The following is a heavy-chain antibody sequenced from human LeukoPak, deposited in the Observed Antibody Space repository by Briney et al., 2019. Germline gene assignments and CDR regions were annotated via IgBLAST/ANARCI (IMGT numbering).Heavy chain of an antibody. Sequence: ASVKVSCKASGGTFSSYAISWVRQAPGQGLEWMGGIIPIFGTANYAQKFQGWVTMTRDTSISTAYMELSRLRSDDTAVYYCARDYYYDSSGYGYYYYGMDVWGQGTTVTVSS. D-gene: IGHD3-22*01. CDR2: IIPIFGTA. V-gene: IGHV1-69*05. CDR1: GGTFSSYA. J-gene: IGHJ6*02. CDR3: ARDYYYDSSGYGYYYYGMDV.